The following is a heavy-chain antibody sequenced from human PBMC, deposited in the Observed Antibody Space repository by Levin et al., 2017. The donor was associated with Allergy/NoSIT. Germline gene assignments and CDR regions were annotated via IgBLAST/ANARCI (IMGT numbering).Heavy chain of an antibody. V-gene: IGHV3-30*18. D-gene: IGHD2-8*01. CDR1: GFTFTTHG. J-gene: IGHJ4*02. CDR2: ISYDGSIE. CDR3: AKDRRYCASGICYPFYYFDY. Sequence: SLKISCAASGFTFTTHGMHWVRQAPGKGLEWVAVISYDGSIEYYADSVKGRFTISRDNSKNTLYLQMNTLRTEDTAVYYCAKDRRYCASGICYPFYYFDYCGQGTLVTVSS.